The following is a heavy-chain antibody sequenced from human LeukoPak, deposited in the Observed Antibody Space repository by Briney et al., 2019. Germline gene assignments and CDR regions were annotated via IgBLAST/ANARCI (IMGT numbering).Heavy chain of an antibody. CDR3: ARRPGAYSRPCYF. CDR2: IYSGGST. V-gene: IGHV3-53*01. J-gene: IGHJ4*02. CDR1: GFTVSSNY. Sequence: PGGSLRLSCSASGFTVSSNYMSSVRQAPGKGLEWVSFIYSGGSTYYADSGKGRFTISRDNSKNTLYLQMHSLRPDDPDVYYCARRPGAYSRPCYFWGERTLVTLSS. D-gene: IGHD4/OR15-4a*01.